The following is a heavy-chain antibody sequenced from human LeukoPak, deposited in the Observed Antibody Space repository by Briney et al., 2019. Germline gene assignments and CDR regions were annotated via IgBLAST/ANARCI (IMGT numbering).Heavy chain of an antibody. D-gene: IGHD3-3*01. CDR2: IKQDGSEK. CDR1: GFTFSSYW. J-gene: IGHJ6*03. CDR3: ARDYDFWSGYYIHYYYYMDV. V-gene: IGHV3-7*01. Sequence: GGSLRLSCAASGFTFSSYWMSWVRQAPGKGLEWVANIKQDGSEKYYVDSVKGRFTISRDNAKNSLYLQMNSLRAEDTAVYYCARDYDFWSGYYIHYYYYMDVWGKGTTVTVSS.